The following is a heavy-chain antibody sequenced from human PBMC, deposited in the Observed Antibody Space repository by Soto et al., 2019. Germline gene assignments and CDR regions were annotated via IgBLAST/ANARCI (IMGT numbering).Heavy chain of an antibody. D-gene: IGHD1-26*01. Sequence: PSETLSLTCGVSTGSFRGFYWSWIRQPPGKGLEWIGEINYSGFTNYNPSLKSRVTISRDTSTNQFPLKLTSATAADSAVYYCARATVKVGATLFDYWGQGTLVTVSS. CDR1: TGSFRGFY. CDR2: INYSGFT. V-gene: IGHV4-34*01. J-gene: IGHJ4*02. CDR3: ARATVKVGATLFDY.